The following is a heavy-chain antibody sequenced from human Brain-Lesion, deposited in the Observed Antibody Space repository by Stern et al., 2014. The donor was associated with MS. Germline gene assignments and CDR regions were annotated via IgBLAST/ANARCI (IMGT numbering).Heavy chain of an antibody. CDR2: VNNDGGRT. CDR1: GFTFRNYW. Sequence: EVQLVESGGGLVQPGGSLRLPCAASGFTFRNYWMHWVRQAPGKGLVWVSRVNNDGGRTSYADSVKGRFTMSRDNAKNTLYLQMNSLRVEDTAIYYCARGERWFDSWGQGTLVTVSS. V-gene: IGHV3-74*02. J-gene: IGHJ5*01. D-gene: IGHD3-10*01. CDR3: ARGERWFDS.